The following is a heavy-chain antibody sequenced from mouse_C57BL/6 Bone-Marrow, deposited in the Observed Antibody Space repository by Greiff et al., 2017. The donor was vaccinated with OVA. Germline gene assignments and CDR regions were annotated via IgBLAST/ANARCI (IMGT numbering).Heavy chain of an antibody. D-gene: IGHD1-1*01. J-gene: IGHJ2*01. CDR3: ARLYYYGSSPYYFDY. CDR2: ISGGGGNT. Sequence: EVKVEESGGGLVKPGGSLKLSCAASGFTFSSYTMSWVRQTPEKRLEWVATISGGGGNTYYPDSVKGRFTISRDNAKNTLYLQMSSLRSEDTALYYCARLYYYGSSPYYFDYWGQGTTLTVSS. V-gene: IGHV5-9*01. CDR1: GFTFSSYT.